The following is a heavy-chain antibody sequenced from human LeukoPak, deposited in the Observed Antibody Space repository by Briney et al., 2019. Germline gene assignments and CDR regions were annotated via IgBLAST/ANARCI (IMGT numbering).Heavy chain of an antibody. CDR3: ARHGSGSRAAFDY. Sequence: PSETLSLTCTVSGGSISTFYWSWIRQPPGKGLEWIGYIYYSGITNYNPSLKSRVTISVDTSKNQFSLKLSSVTAADTAVYYCARHGSGSRAAFDYLGQGTLVTVSS. D-gene: IGHD1-26*01. CDR1: GGSISTFY. J-gene: IGHJ4*02. V-gene: IGHV4-59*08. CDR2: IYYSGIT.